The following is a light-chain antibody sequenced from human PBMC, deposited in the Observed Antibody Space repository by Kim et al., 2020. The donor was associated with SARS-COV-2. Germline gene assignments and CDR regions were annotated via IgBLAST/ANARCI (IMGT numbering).Light chain of an antibody. CDR1: NIGSKS. Sequence: SYELTQPPSVSVAPGKTARITCGGNNIGSKSVHWYQQKPGQAPVLVIYYDSDRPSGIPERFSGSNSGNTATLTISRVEAGDEADYYCQVWDSSSVHVVFGGGTKRTVL. CDR3: QVWDSSSVHVV. V-gene: IGLV3-21*04. J-gene: IGLJ2*01. CDR2: YDS.